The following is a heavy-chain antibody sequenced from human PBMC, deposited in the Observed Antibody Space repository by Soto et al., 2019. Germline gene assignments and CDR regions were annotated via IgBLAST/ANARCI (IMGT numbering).Heavy chain of an antibody. CDR3: ARYTAAAYNWFDP. V-gene: IGHV3-21*01. CDR2: ISSSSSYI. J-gene: IGHJ5*02. Sequence: GGSLRLSCAASGFTFSSYGMHWVRQAPGKGLEWVSSISSSSSYIYYADSVKGRFTISRDNAKNSLYLQMNSLRAEDTAVYYCARYTAAAYNWFDPWGQGTLVTVSS. CDR1: GFTFSSYG. D-gene: IGHD6-13*01.